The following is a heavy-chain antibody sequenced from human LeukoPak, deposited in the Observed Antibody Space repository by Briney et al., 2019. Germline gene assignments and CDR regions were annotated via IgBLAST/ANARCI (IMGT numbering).Heavy chain of an antibody. CDR2: ITYSSGNT. D-gene: IGHD2-21*02. CDR1: GLLFSDAW. CDR3: AKDGTGCGGDCYSDY. Sequence: PGGSLRLSCAVSGLLFSDAWMSWVRQGPGKGLEWVSAITYSSGNTYYADSVKGRFTISRDNSKNTLYLQMNSLRAEDTALYYCAKDGTGCGGDCYSDYWGQGTLVTVSS. V-gene: IGHV3-23*01. J-gene: IGHJ4*02.